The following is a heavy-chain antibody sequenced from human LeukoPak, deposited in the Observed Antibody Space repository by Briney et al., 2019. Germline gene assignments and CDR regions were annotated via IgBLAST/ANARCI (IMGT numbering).Heavy chain of an antibody. D-gene: IGHD6-6*01. J-gene: IGHJ4*02. V-gene: IGHV3-7*03. CDR1: GFTFNNYW. Sequence: GGSLRLSCAASGFTFNNYWMSWVRQAPGKGLEWVANIKPDGTEKSYVDSVKGRFTISRDSAKNSLYLQMNSLRAEDTAVYYCARDGAVRPLGYWGQGTQVTVSS. CDR3: ARDGAVRPLGY. CDR2: IKPDGTEK.